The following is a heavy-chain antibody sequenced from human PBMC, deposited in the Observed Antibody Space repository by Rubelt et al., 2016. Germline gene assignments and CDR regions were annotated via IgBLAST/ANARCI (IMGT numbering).Heavy chain of an antibody. CDR3: GRSPPGCSSDPDY. V-gene: IGHV4-38-2*02. CDR2: VYHSGGT. CDR1: GDTISSGYF. D-gene: IGHD6-6*01. J-gene: IGHJ4*01. Sequence: QLQESGPGLLKASETLSLTCTVSGDTISSGYFWGWIRQPPGKGLEWIARVYHSGGTYYDPSLKSRGTITVAASKNLVALMLRPCTASYTAVDYWGRSPPGCSSDPDYWGQGTLVTVS.